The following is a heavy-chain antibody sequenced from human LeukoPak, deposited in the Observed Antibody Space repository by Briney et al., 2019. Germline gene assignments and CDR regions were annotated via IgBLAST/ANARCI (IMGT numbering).Heavy chain of an antibody. J-gene: IGHJ4*02. D-gene: IGHD4-17*01. Sequence: GASVKVSCKASGYTFPSFGISWVRQAPGQGLEWMGWISAYNGNTNYVQNFQGRVTMTTDTSTSTAYMELRSLRSADTAVFYCARITHRDGDHLDYWGQGTLVTVSS. V-gene: IGHV1-18*01. CDR1: GYTFPSFG. CDR2: ISAYNGNT. CDR3: ARITHRDGDHLDY.